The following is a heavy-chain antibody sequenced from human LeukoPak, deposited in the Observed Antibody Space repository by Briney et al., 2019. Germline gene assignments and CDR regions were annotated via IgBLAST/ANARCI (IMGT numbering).Heavy chain of an antibody. D-gene: IGHD3-10*01. CDR3: ARGGSYTYYYGPGSYRPHYYYYGMDV. Sequence: SETLSLTCAVYGGSFSGYYWSWIRQPPGKGLEWIGEINHSGSTNYNPSLKSRVTISVDTSKNQFSLKLSSVTAADTAVYYCARGGSYTYYYGPGSYRPHYYYYGMDVWGQGTTVTVSS. CDR2: INHSGST. CDR1: GGSFSGYY. V-gene: IGHV4-34*01. J-gene: IGHJ6*02.